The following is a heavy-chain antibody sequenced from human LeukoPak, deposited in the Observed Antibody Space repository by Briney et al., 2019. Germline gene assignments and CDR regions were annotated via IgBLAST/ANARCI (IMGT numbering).Heavy chain of an antibody. D-gene: IGHD5-18*01. CDR2: IYGSSRT. Sequence: GGSLRLSCAASGFTFSSYAMSWVRQAPGKWLEWVSVIYGSSRTYYADSVKGRFTISRDNSKNTVYLQMDSLRAEDTAVYYCARDRADGYNYGDYFDNWGQGTLVTVSS. CDR3: ARDRADGYNYGDYFDN. V-gene: IGHV3-66*01. CDR1: GFTFSSYA. J-gene: IGHJ4*02.